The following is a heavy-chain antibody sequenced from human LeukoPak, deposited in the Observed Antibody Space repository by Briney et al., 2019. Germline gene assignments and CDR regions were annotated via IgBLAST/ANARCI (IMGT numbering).Heavy chain of an antibody. CDR3: ARAGSGSSGWYDWFDP. CDR1: GYTFTGYY. V-gene: IGHV1-2*02. Sequence: ASVKVSCKASGYTFTGYYMHWVRQAPGQGLEWMEWINPNSGGTNYAQKFQGRVTMTRDTSISTAYMELSRLRSDDTAVYYCARAGSGSSGWYDWFDPWGQGTLVTVSS. J-gene: IGHJ5*02. D-gene: IGHD6-19*01. CDR2: INPNSGGT.